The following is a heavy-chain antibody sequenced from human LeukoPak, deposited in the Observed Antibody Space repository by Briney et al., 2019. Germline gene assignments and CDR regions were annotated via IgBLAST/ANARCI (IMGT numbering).Heavy chain of an antibody. V-gene: IGHV1-8*01. J-gene: IGHJ4*02. CDR1: GYTFTSYD. CDR3: AREGGGLGYFDS. D-gene: IGHD3-16*01. CDR2: MNPNSGNT. Sequence: ASVNVSCKASGYTFTSYDINWVRQATGQGLEWMGWMNPNSGNTGYAQKFQGRVTMTRNTSISTAYMELSSLRSEDTAVYYCAREGGGLGYFDSWGQGTLVTVSS.